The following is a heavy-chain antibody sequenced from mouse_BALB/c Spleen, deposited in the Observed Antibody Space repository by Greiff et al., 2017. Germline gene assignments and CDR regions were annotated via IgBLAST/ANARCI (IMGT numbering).Heavy chain of an antibody. V-gene: IGHV3-6*02. CDR2: ISYDGSN. J-gene: IGHJ3*01. CDR1: GYSITSGYY. CDR3: ARGSYGSPFAY. Sequence: DVKLVESGPGLVKPSQSLSLTCSVTGYSITSGYYWNWIRQFPGNKLEWMGYISYDGSNNYNPSLKNRISITRDTSKNQFFLKLNSVTTEDTATYYCARGSYGSPFAYWGQGTLVTVSA. D-gene: IGHD1-1*02.